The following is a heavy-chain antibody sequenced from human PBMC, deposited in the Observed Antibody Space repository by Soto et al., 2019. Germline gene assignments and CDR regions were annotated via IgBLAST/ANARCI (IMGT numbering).Heavy chain of an antibody. Sequence: EVQLLESGGGLVQPGGSLRLSCAASGFTFSSYAMSWVRQAPGKGLEWVSAISGSGGSTYYADSVKGRFTISRDNSKNTLYLQRNSMRAEDTAVYYCAKDHLRGVIWGRIDWFDPWGQGTLVTVSS. CDR3: AKDHLRGVIWGRIDWFDP. V-gene: IGHV3-23*01. CDR1: GFTFSSYA. D-gene: IGHD3-10*01. CDR2: ISGSGGST. J-gene: IGHJ5*02.